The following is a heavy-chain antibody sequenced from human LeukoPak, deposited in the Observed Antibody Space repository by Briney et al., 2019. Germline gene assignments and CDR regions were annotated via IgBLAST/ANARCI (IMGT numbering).Heavy chain of an antibody. J-gene: IGHJ3*02. CDR1: GFSFRGYY. Sequence: GGSLRPSCAASGFSFRGYYMTWIRQAPGKGLEWVSYISSAGSTTYYADSVKGRFTISRDNAKNSLSLQMNSLRAEDTAVYYCARASNWNDPFFDIWGQGTMVTVSS. V-gene: IGHV3-11*01. CDR3: ARASNWNDPFFDI. D-gene: IGHD1-1*01. CDR2: ISSAGSTT.